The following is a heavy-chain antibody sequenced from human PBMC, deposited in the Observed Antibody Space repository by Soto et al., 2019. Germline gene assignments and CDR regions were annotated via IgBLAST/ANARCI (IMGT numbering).Heavy chain of an antibody. D-gene: IGHD6-19*01. J-gene: IGHJ6*02. CDR1: GYSFTSYW. V-gene: IGHV5-51*01. Sequence: PGESLKISCQGSGYSFTSYWIGWVRQMPGKGLEWMGIIYPGDSDTRYSPSFQGQVTISADKSISTAYLQWSSLKASDTAMYYCARNTLAGEYYYYGMDVWGQGTTVTVSS. CDR2: IYPGDSDT. CDR3: ARNTLAGEYYYYGMDV.